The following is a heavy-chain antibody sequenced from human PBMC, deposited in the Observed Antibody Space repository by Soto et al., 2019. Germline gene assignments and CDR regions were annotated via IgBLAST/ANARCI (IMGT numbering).Heavy chain of an antibody. D-gene: IGHD2-15*01. Sequence: QVQLVQSGDEVKKPGASVKVSCQASGYTFSDYAISWVRQAPGQGLEWMGWISASTRNTDQAQNFQGRVIMTLDTSTDTAYMELRNLRSDDTAVYYCVRCYCSVGSWYACWHFDLWGPGTLVTVSS. CDR1: GYTFSDYA. J-gene: IGHJ2*01. V-gene: IGHV1-18*01. CDR2: ISASTRNT. CDR3: VRCYCSVGSWYACWHFDL.